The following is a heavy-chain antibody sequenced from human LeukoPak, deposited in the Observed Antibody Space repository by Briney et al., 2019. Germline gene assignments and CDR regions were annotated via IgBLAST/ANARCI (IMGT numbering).Heavy chain of an antibody. CDR2: ISSSSNII. D-gene: IGHD3-10*01. CDR1: GFTFSNYN. V-gene: IGHV3-48*01. J-gene: IGHJ4*02. CDR3: ARDFAREFTIDY. Sequence: PGGSLRLSCAASGFTFSNYNMNWVRQPPGKGLQWVSYISSSSNIIYYADSVKGRFTISRDNAKKSLFLQMNSLRAEDTAVYYCARDFAREFTIDYWGQGTLVTVSS.